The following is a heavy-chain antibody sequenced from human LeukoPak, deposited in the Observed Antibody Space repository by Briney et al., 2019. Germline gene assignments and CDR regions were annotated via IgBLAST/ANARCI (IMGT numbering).Heavy chain of an antibody. J-gene: IGHJ5*01. CDR2: ISAGADST. Sequence: GGALRLSCAASTFTFSSYAMRGVGQAPAKGLEGVSAISAGADSTYYADSVQGRFTISRDNSKNTLFLQMSGLRAEDTAVYSCARGAYGDYDSWGQGTLVTVSS. D-gene: IGHD4-17*01. CDR3: ARGAYGDYDS. V-gene: IGHV3-23*01. CDR1: TFTFSSYA.